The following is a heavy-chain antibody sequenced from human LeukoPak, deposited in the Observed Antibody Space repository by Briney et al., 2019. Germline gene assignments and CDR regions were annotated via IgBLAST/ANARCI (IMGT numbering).Heavy chain of an antibody. J-gene: IGHJ4*02. Sequence: QPGGSLRLSCAASGFTFSSHAMSWVRQAPGKGLEWVSVITGSGDSTHYADSVKGRFTISRDNSKNMLYLQMNSLRAEDTAIYYCAKVRGSSWGPFDYWGQGTLVTVSS. D-gene: IGHD6-13*01. CDR2: ITGSGDST. V-gene: IGHV3-23*01. CDR1: GFTFSSHA. CDR3: AKVRGSSWGPFDY.